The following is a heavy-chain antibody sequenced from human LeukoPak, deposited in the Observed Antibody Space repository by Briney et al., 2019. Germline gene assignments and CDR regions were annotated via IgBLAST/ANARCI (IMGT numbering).Heavy chain of an antibody. CDR2: ISYDGSNK. D-gene: IGHD1-26*01. CDR3: AKDTSIVGATSNDY. CDR1: GFTFSSYG. V-gene: IGHV3-30*18. J-gene: IGHJ4*02. Sequence: LSGGSLRLSCAASGFTFSSYGMHWVRQAPGKGLEWVAVISYDGSNKYYADSVKGRFTISRDNSKNTLYLQMNSLRAEDTAVYYCAKDTSIVGATSNDYWGQGTLVTVSS.